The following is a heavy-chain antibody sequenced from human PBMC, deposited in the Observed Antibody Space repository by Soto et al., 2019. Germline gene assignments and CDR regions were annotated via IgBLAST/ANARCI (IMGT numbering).Heavy chain of an antibody. CDR2: ISCSGSNT. J-gene: IGHJ4*02. D-gene: IGHD1-1*01. Sequence: GGSLRLSCAASGFTFSSYAMSWVRQAPGKGLEWVSAISCSGSNTYYADSVKGRFTISRDNSKNTLYLQMNSLRAEDTAVYYCAKDSRTGTTTYFDYWGQGTLVTVSS. CDR3: AKDSRTGTTTYFDY. V-gene: IGHV3-23*01. CDR1: GFTFSSYA.